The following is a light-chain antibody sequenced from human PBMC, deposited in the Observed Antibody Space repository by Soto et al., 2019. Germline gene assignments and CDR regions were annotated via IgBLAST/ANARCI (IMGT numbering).Light chain of an antibody. Sequence: EIVVPQSPYTLSLSPGERATLSCRASQGVSSSDLAWYQQKPGQAPRLLIYATSSRATGIPDRFSGSGSGIDFTLTISRLESEDVAVYYCHHYGSSRTFGQGTNVGIQ. V-gene: IGKV3-20*01. CDR1: QGVSSSD. J-gene: IGKJ1*01. CDR3: HHYGSSRT. CDR2: ATS.